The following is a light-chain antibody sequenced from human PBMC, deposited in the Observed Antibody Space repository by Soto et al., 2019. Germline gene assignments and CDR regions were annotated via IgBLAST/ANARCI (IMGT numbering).Light chain of an antibody. CDR1: QSVSSN. CDR2: RTS. J-gene: IGKJ4*01. Sequence: EIVLTQSPGILSLSPGERATLSCRASQSVSSNLAWYQQKPGQAPRLLMFRTSSRATGFPARFSGSGSGTEFNLTISSLQSEDFGVYYCQQYNNWPRATFGGGTKVDIK. CDR3: QQYNNWPRAT. V-gene: IGKV3-15*01.